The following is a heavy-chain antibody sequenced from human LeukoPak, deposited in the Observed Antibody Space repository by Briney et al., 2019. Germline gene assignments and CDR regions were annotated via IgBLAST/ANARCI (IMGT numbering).Heavy chain of an antibody. V-gene: IGHV1-69*04. CDR1: GGTFSSYA. CDR2: IIPILGIA. D-gene: IGHD3-22*01. J-gene: IGHJ4*02. Sequence: SVKVSCKASGGTFSSYAISWLRQAPGQGLEWMGRIIPILGIANYAQKFQGRVTITADKSTSTAYMELSSLRSEDTAVYYCALYYYDSSFDYWGQGTLVTVSS. CDR3: ALYYYDSSFDY.